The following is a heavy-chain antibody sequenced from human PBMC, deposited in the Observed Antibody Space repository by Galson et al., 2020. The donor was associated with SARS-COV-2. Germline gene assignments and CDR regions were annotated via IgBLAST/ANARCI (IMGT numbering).Heavy chain of an antibody. Sequence: SETLSLTCTVSDGSISSGSYYWSWIRQPAGTGLEWIGRIYTRGNTNYNPSLKSRVTISMDTSKNQFSLKLSSVTAADTAVYFWAGVEGWGSTGFFDYWGQGTPVSVTS. CDR3: AGVEGWGSTGFFDY. J-gene: IGHJ4*02. D-gene: IGHD6-13*01. V-gene: IGHV4-61*02. CDR2: IYTRGNT. CDR1: DGSISSGSYY.